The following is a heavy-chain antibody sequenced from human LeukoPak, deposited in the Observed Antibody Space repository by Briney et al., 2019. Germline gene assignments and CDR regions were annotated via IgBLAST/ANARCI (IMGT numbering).Heavy chain of an antibody. Sequence: GGSQRLSCAASGFTFSSYGMHWVRQAPGKGLEWVAVISYDGSNKYYADSVKGRFTISRDNSKNTLYLQMNSLRAEDTAVYYCAREYYDILTGLLGSLDYWGQGTLVTVSS. CDR3: AREYYDILTGLLGSLDY. J-gene: IGHJ4*02. D-gene: IGHD3-9*01. V-gene: IGHV3-30*03. CDR2: ISYDGSNK. CDR1: GFTFSSYG.